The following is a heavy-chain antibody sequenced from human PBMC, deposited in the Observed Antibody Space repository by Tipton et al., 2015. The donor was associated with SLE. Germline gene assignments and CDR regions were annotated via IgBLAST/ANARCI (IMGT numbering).Heavy chain of an antibody. D-gene: IGHD6-13*01. Sequence: TLSLTCTVSGGSFSSHYWSWIRQPPGKGLEWIGYIYYSGSTNYNPSLKSRVTISVDTSKNQFSLKLSPVTAADTAVYYCARSAGYGSSWAHFDYWGQGTLVTISS. CDR2: IYYSGST. CDR3: ARSAGYGSSWAHFDY. V-gene: IGHV4-59*11. J-gene: IGHJ4*02. CDR1: GGSFSSHY.